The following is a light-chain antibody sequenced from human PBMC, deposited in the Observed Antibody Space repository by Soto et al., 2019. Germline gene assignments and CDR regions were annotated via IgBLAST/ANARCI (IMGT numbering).Light chain of an antibody. CDR1: QGIISY. CDR2: AAS. CDR3: QQYYSYPFT. Sequence: AIRMTQSPSSFSASTGDRVTITYRASQGIISYLAWYQQKPGKAPKLLIYAASTLQSGVPSRFSGSGSGTDFTLTISCLQSEDFATYYCQQYYSYPFTFGPGTKVDIK. J-gene: IGKJ3*01. V-gene: IGKV1-8*01.